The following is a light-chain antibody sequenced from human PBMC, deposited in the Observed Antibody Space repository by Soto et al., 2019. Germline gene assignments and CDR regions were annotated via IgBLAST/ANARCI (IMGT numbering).Light chain of an antibody. CDR2: GAS. CDR1: QSVSSG. J-gene: IGKJ1*01. CDR3: QQYHNWPPVT. V-gene: IGKV3-15*01. Sequence: EIVLTQSPGTLSLSPGEGATLSCTATQSVSSGFLAWYQQKPGQAPRLLIYGASTRVTGIPARFSGSGSGTEFTLTISSLKSEDFAVHYCQQYHNWPPVTFGQGTKVAIK.